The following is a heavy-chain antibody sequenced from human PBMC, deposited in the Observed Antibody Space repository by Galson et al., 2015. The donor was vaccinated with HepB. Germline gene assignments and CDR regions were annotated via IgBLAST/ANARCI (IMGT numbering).Heavy chain of an antibody. CDR3: ANLARRHPYFDY. J-gene: IGHJ4*02. CDR1: GFTFSSYA. CDR2: ISGSGGST. V-gene: IGHV3-23*01. Sequence: SLRLSCAASGFTFSSYAMSWVRQAPGKGLEWVSAISGSGGSTYYADSVKGRFTISRDNSKNTLYLQMNSLRAEDTAVYYCANLARRHPYFDYWGRGTLVTVSS.